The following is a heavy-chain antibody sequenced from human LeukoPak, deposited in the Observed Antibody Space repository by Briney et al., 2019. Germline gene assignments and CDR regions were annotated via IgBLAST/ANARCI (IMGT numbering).Heavy chain of an antibody. CDR1: GFSFNNYA. V-gene: IGHV3-23*01. J-gene: IGHJ4*02. Sequence: GGSLRLSCAASGFSFNNYAMAWVRRAPGEGLEWVAALPGSGLNTYYADSVKGRFTISRDNAKNSLYLQMNSLRAEDTAVYYCARVTRELSPHFDHWGQGTLVTVSS. D-gene: IGHD1-26*01. CDR2: LPGSGLNT. CDR3: ARVTRELSPHFDH.